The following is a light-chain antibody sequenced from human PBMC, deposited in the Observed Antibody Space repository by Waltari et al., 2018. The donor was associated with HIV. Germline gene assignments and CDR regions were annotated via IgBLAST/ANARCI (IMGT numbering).Light chain of an antibody. CDR1: SLGNYF. J-gene: IGLJ2*01. CDR3: NARDSRGVV. Sequence: SSELTQDPAVSVALGQTVRITCQGDSLGNYFASWYQQKPGQAPVLVIYGKNNRPSGIPDRFAVSSSGTTASLIITGAQAEDEADDYCNARDSRGVVFGGGTKLTVL. V-gene: IGLV3-19*01. CDR2: GKN.